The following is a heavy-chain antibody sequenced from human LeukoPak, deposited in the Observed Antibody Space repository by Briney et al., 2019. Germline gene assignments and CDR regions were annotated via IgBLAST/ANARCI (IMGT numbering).Heavy chain of an antibody. CDR2: ISSSSSYI. D-gene: IGHD6-6*01. CDR1: GFTFSSYS. Sequence: GGSLRLSCAASGFTFSSYSTNSVRQAPGKGLEWFSCISSSSSYIYYEDSVKGRCTITRDNAKNSLYLQMNSLRAEDTAVYYCARVNSSSSSDPWGQETLVTVAS. CDR3: ARVNSSSSSDP. J-gene: IGHJ5*02. V-gene: IGHV3-21*01.